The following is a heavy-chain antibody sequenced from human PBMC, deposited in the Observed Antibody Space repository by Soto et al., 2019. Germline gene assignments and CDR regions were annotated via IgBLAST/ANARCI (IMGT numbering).Heavy chain of an antibody. CDR3: ARDSDMGSWSGYYYYYGMDV. Sequence: SETLSLTCTVSGGSISSGGYYWSWIRQHPGKGLEWIGYIYYSGSTYYNPSLKSRVTISVDTSKNQFSLKLSSVTAADTAVYYCARDSDMGSWSGYYYYYGMDVWGQGTTVTVSS. CDR1: GGSISSGGYY. CDR2: IYYSGST. V-gene: IGHV4-31*03. D-gene: IGHD3-3*01. J-gene: IGHJ6*02.